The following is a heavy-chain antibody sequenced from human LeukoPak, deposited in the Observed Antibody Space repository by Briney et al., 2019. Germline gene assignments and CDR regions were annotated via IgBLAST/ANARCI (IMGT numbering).Heavy chain of an antibody. CDR2: INPNSGNP. CDR1: GYSFNNYY. CDR3: ARGQDWGSSSASDSYVAFDI. Sequence: ASVKVSCKASGYSFNNYYMHWVRQAPAQGREWMGWINPNSGNPGYAQQFQGRVTITRNTSISPAYMELSSVRSEDTAVYYWARGQDWGSSSASDSYVAFDIWGQGTIVTVSS. V-gene: IGHV1-8*03. J-gene: IGHJ3*02. D-gene: IGHD6-13*01.